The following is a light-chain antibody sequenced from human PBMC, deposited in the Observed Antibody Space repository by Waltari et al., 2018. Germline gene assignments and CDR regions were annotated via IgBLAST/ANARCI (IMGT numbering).Light chain of an antibody. CDR2: DVT. J-gene: IGLJ1*01. CDR1: SSDIGVYKH. V-gene: IGLV2-14*03. Sequence: QSALTQPASVSGSPGQSITISCTGTSSDIGVYKHVSWCQQHPGKAPKLMIYDVTNRPSGVSDRFSGSKSDYTASLTISGLQAEDEADYYCSSYTTSISYVFGTGTRVTVL. CDR3: SSYTTSISYV.